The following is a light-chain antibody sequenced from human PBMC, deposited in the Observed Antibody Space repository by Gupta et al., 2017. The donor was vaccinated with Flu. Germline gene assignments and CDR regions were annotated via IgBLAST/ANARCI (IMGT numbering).Light chain of an antibody. CDR3: QQFNNYLRT. Sequence: AIQLTQSPSSLSASVGDRVTITCRASQGISSALAWYQQKPGKAPKLLIYDASSLESGVPPRFSGSGSGTDFTLTISSLQPEDFATYYCQQFNNYLRTFGGGTKVEIK. CDR1: QGISSA. J-gene: IGKJ4*01. V-gene: IGKV1D-13*01. CDR2: DAS.